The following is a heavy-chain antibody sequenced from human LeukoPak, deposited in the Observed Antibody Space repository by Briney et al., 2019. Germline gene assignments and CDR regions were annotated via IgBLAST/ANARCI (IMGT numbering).Heavy chain of an antibody. Sequence: ASVKVSCKASGYTFTGYYMHWVRQAPGQGLEWMGWISAYNGNTNYAQKLQGRVTMTADTSTSTAYMELRSLRSDDTAVYYCAGGDNWNDVPWFDLWGQGTLVTVSS. CDR3: AGGDNWNDVPWFDL. D-gene: IGHD1-1*01. CDR2: ISAYNGNT. CDR1: GYTFTGYY. V-gene: IGHV1-18*04. J-gene: IGHJ5*02.